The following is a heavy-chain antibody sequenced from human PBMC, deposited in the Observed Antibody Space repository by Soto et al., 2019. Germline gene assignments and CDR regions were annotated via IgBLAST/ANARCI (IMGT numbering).Heavy chain of an antibody. V-gene: IGHV1-46*01. CDR3: ARGGHVVVVTAAFYY. D-gene: IGHD2-21*02. CDR2: INPSGGHT. Sequence: ASVKVSCKASGNTFTNYYIHWVRQAPGQGLEWMGTINPSGGHTTYAQKFLGRVTMTRDTSTSTLYMELTSLRSEDTAVYYCARGGHVVVVTAAFYYWGQGTVVTVSA. CDR1: GNTFTNYY. J-gene: IGHJ4*02.